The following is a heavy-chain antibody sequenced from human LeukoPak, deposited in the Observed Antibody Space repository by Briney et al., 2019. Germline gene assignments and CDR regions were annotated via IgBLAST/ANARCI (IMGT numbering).Heavy chain of an antibody. CDR2: IYPGDSET. Sequence: GESLKISCKASGYRFTNYWIGWVRQTPGKGLEWMTIIYPGDSETRYSPSFQGQVTISADKSIGTTYLQWSSLKASDTAMYYCARALRTGQGDYVPVLWGQGTPVTVSS. V-gene: IGHV5-51*01. CDR1: GYRFTNYW. D-gene: IGHD3-10*02. J-gene: IGHJ4*02. CDR3: ARALRTGQGDYVPVL.